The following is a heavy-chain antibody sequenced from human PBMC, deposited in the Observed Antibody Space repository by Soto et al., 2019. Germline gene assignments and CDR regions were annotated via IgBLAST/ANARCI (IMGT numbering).Heavy chain of an antibody. D-gene: IGHD1-7*01. CDR3: ARRGSRNELYGMDV. J-gene: IGHJ6*02. V-gene: IGHV5-51*01. Sequence: GESLKISCQGSGYRFNTYWIGWVRQMPGKGLEWMGIIYPGDSDTRYSPSFQGQVTISADKSTSTAYLQWSSLKASDTAMYYCARRGSRNELYGMDVWGQGTTVTVSS. CDR2: IYPGDSDT. CDR1: GYRFNTYW.